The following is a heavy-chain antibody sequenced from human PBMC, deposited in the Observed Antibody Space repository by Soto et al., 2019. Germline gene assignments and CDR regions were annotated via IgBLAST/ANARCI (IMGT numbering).Heavy chain of an antibody. D-gene: IGHD1-26*01. J-gene: IGHJ4*02. Sequence: EVQLVESGGNLVQPGGSLRLSCVASGFSFSSYSMNWVRQAPGKGPEWVAYVSGSGNTQYYADSVKGRFTISRDNVKQSLYLQLNSLRDEDTAVYYCARDPKSGNQKLYFDYWGQGALVTVSS. CDR3: ARDPKSGNQKLYFDY. CDR2: VSGSGNTQ. CDR1: GFSFSSYS. V-gene: IGHV3-48*02.